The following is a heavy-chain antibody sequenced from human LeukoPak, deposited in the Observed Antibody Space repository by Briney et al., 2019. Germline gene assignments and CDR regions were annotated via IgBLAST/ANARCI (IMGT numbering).Heavy chain of an antibody. V-gene: IGHV3-30-3*01. D-gene: IGHD3-22*01. J-gene: IGHJ4*02. CDR1: GFTFSSYA. CDR3: ARVHYYDSSGLDY. CDR2: ISYDGSNK. Sequence: GGSLRLSCAASGFTFSSYAMHWVRQAPGKGLEWVAVISYDGSNKYYADSVKGRFTISRDNSKNTLYLQMNSLRAEDTAVFYCARVHYYDSSGLDYWGQGTLVTVSS.